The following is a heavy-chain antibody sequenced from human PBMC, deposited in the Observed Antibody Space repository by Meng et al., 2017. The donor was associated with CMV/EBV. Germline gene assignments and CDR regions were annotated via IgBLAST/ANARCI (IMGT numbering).Heavy chain of an antibody. J-gene: IGHJ6*02. CDR1: GFTVRSYW. CDR3: ARAEGEYQLQPYYYGMDV. V-gene: IGHV3-74*01. D-gene: IGHD2-2*01. Sequence: GESLKISCAASGFTVRSYWMHWVRHAPGKGLVWVSRINSDGSSTSYGDSVKGRFTIYRDNSKNTLYLQMNSLRAEYTAVYYCARAEGEYQLQPYYYGMDVWGQGTTVTVSS. CDR2: INSDGSST.